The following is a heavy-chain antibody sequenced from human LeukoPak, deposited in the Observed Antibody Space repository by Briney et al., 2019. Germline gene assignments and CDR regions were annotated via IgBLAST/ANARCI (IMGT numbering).Heavy chain of an antibody. J-gene: IGHJ3*02. Sequence: GGSLRLSCAASGFTFSDYYMSWIRQAPGKGLEWVSYISSSGSTIYYADSVKGRFTISRDNAKNSLYLQVNSLRAEDTAVYYCARESLTANAFDIWGQGTMVTVSS. CDR3: ARESLTANAFDI. D-gene: IGHD2-21*02. V-gene: IGHV3-11*01. CDR2: ISSSGSTI. CDR1: GFTFSDYY.